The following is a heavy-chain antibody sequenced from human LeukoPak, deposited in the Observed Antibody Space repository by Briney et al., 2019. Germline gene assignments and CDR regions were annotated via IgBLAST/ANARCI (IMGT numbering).Heavy chain of an antibody. CDR3: ARAEPPLRYFDWLLLGTDSLFDY. V-gene: IGHV1-2*02. J-gene: IGHJ4*02. CDR1: GDTFTGYY. CDR2: INPNSGGT. Sequence: ASVKVSCKASGDTFTGYYMHWVRQAPGQGLEWMGWINPNSGGTNYAQKFQGRVTMTRDTSISTAYMELSRLRSDDTAVYYCARAEPPLRYFDWLLLGTDSLFDYWGQGTLVTVSS. D-gene: IGHD3-9*01.